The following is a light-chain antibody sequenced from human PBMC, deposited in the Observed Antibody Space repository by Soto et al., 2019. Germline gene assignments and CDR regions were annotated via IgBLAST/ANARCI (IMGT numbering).Light chain of an antibody. J-gene: IGKJ1*01. V-gene: IGKV3-20*01. CDR3: QHYGDSTQS. CDR1: KSVSRKY. Sequence: EIILTQSPGTLSLSPGERATLSCRASKSVSRKYLAWYQKKPGQAPRLLIYGATNRATGIPDRFSGSGSGTDFTLTISELDPEYITVYYLQHYGDSTQSFGEGSKVAMK. CDR2: GAT.